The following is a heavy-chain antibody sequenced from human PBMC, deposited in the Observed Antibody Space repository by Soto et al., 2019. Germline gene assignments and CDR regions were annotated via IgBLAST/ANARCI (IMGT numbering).Heavy chain of an antibody. V-gene: IGHV3-23*01. Sequence: EVQLLESGGGLVQPGGSLRLSCAASGFSFNSYSMSWVRQAPGKGLEWVAGNIGSGDSAYYADSVKGRFIISRDNSKNTLSLQMNSLRAGDTAIYYCARDRGTTTVTFDAFQHWGQGTLVAVSS. CDR3: ARDRGTTTVTFDAFQH. J-gene: IGHJ1*01. CDR2: NIGSGDSA. D-gene: IGHD4-17*01. CDR1: GFSFNSYS.